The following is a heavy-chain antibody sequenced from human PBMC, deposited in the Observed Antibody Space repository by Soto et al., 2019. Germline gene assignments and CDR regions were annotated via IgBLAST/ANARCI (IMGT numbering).Heavy chain of an antibody. CDR3: ARGAIAGYSYGYPTYGMDV. D-gene: IGHD5-18*01. CDR2: IYSGGST. J-gene: IGHJ6*02. CDR1: GFTVSSNY. Sequence: EVQLVESGGGLIQPGGSLRLSCAASGFTVSSNYMSWVRQAPGKGLEWVSDIYSGGSTYYADSVKGRFTISRDNSKNTLYLQMNSLRAEDTAVYYCARGAIAGYSYGYPTYGMDVWGQGTTVTVSS. V-gene: IGHV3-53*01.